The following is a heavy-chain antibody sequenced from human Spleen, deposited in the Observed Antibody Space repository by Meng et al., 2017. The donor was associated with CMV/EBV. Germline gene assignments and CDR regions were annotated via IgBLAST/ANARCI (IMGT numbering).Heavy chain of an antibody. J-gene: IGHJ5*02. CDR3: ARDQGPWFDP. CDR1: GDSFRSYA. Sequence: VRSVVELNDPVLSVDVSCNASGDSFRSYAISSVIQSPGQGLKWMGGIIPSFGTANYAQKFQGRVTITADESTSTAYMELSSLRSEDTAVYYCARDQGPWFDPWGQGTLVTVSS. V-gene: IGHV1-69*01. CDR2: IIPSFGTA.